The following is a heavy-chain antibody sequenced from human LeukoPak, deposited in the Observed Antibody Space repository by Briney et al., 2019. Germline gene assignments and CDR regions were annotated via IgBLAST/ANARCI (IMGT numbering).Heavy chain of an antibody. CDR3: AKDNGGGSRNFDY. CDR1: GFTFSSYA. CDR2: ISGSAGST. D-gene: IGHD2-15*01. Sequence: GGSLRLPCAASGFTFSSYAMSWVRQAPGKGLEWVSAISGSAGSTYYADSVKGRFTISRDNSKNMLYLQMNSLRAEDTAVYYCAKDNGGGSRNFDYWGQGTLVTVSS. J-gene: IGHJ4*02. V-gene: IGHV3-23*01.